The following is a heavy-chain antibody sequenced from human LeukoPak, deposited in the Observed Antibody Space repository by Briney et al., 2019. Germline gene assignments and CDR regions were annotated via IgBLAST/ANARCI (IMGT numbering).Heavy chain of an antibody. D-gene: IGHD6-19*01. CDR2: IFYAGST. CDR1: GYSISSNHW. CDR3: VTGDSGDNY. J-gene: IGHJ4*02. Sequence: SDTLSLTCAVSGYSISSNHWWGWIRQPPGKGLEWIGYIFYAGSTYYNPSLKSRVTMSVDTSKNQFSLRLSSVTAVDTAVYYCVTGDSGDNYWGQGTLVTVSS. V-gene: IGHV4-28*03.